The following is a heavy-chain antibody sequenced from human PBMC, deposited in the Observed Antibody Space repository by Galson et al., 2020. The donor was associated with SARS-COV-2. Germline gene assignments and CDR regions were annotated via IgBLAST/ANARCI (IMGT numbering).Heavy chain of an antibody. Sequence: SLKISRAASGFTFDDYAMHWVRQTPGKGLEWVSGISWDSGNIDYAASVKGRFTISRDNAKKSLYLQMNSLRAEDTALYYCAKDGRDADCGGDGDPGLDYFDYWGQGTLVTVSS. CDR3: AKDGRDADCGGDGDPGLDYFDY. CDR2: ISWDSGNI. V-gene: IGHV3-9*01. J-gene: IGHJ4*02. D-gene: IGHD2-21*01. CDR1: GFTFDDYA.